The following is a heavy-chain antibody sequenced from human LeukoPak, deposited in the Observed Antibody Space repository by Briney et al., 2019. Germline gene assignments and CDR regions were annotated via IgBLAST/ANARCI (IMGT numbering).Heavy chain of an antibody. CDR2: IIPILGIA. V-gene: IGHV1-69*04. Sequence: SVKVSRKASGGTFSNYTISWVRQAPGQGLEWVGRIIPILGIANYAQKFQGRVTITADKSTSTAFMELSSLRSEDTAVYYCARDWNDGGYYGMDVWGQGTTVTVSS. J-gene: IGHJ6*02. D-gene: IGHD1-1*01. CDR3: ARDWNDGGYYGMDV. CDR1: GGTFSNYT.